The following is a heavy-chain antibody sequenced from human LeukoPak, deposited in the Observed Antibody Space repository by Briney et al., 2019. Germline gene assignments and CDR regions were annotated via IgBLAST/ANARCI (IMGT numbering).Heavy chain of an antibody. CDR3: AKVGSSSVYYYYYMDV. CDR2: ISGSGGST. D-gene: IGHD6-6*01. J-gene: IGHJ6*03. Sequence: GGSLRLSCAASGFTFSSYAMSWVRQAPGKGLEWVSAISGSGGSTYYADSVKGRFTISRDNSKNTLYLQMNSLRAEDTAVYYCAKVGSSSVYYYYYMDVWGKGTTVTVSS. CDR1: GFTFSSYA. V-gene: IGHV3-23*01.